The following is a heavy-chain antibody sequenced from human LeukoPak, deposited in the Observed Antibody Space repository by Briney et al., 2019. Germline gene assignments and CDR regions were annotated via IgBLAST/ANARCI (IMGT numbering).Heavy chain of an antibody. CDR1: GGSFSGYY. V-gene: IGHV4-34*01. CDR2: INHSGST. Sequence: SETLSLTCAVYGGSFSGYYWSWIRQPPGKGLEWIGEINHSGSTNYNPSLKSRVTISVDTSKNQFSLKLSSVTAADTAVYYCARVGPVTSSGMDVWAQGTTVTVSS. J-gene: IGHJ6*02. D-gene: IGHD4-17*01. CDR3: ARVGPVTSSGMDV.